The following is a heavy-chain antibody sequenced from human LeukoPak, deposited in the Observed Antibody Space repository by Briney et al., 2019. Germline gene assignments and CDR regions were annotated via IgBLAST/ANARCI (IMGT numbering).Heavy chain of an antibody. CDR1: GYSFTGYY. Sequence: ASVKVSCKASGYSFTGYYIHWVRQAPGHGLDWMGWINPNSGGTNYAQKFQGRVTMTRDTSISTAYMELSRLRSDDTAVYYCGREGYCSGGSCPIPYWGQGTLVTVSS. J-gene: IGHJ4*02. V-gene: IGHV1-2*02. CDR2: INPNSGGT. D-gene: IGHD2-15*01. CDR3: GREGYCSGGSCPIPY.